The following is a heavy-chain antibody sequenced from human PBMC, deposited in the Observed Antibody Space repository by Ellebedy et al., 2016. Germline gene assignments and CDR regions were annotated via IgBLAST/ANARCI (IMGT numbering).Heavy chain of an antibody. Sequence: GESLKISCAASGFTFSSYWMHWVRQVPGKGLVWVSRINTDGSSTSYADSVKGRFTISRDNAKNTVYLQMNSLRAEDTAVYHCVRDYFFGFDPWGQGTLVTVSS. D-gene: IGHD3-3*01. CDR1: GFTFSSYW. CDR3: VRDYFFGFDP. J-gene: IGHJ5*02. CDR2: INTDGSST. V-gene: IGHV3-74*01.